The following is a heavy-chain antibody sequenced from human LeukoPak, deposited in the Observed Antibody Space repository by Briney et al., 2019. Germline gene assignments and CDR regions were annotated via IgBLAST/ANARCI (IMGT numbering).Heavy chain of an antibody. V-gene: IGHV4-34*01. CDR1: GRSFSDYS. CDR2: INHSGST. J-gene: IGHJ4*02. Sequence: PSETLSLTCAVYGRSFSDYSWSWIRQPPGKGLEWIGEINHSGSTNYNPSLKSRVTISLDTSKNQFSLRLSSVTAADTAVYYCARVRSGSLDYWGQGTLVTVSS. D-gene: IGHD1-26*01. CDR3: ARVRSGSLDY.